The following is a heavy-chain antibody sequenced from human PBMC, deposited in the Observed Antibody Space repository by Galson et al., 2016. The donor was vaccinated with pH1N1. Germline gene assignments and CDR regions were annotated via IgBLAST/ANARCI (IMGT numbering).Heavy chain of an antibody. Sequence: SLRLSCADSGFTFSSYWMSWVRQAPGKGLEWVANIKQDGSEKYYVDSVKGRFTISRDNAKNSLYLQMNSLGAEDTAVYYCAREMRFGELGVWFDPWGQGTLVTVSS. J-gene: IGHJ5*02. D-gene: IGHD3-10*01. CDR3: AREMRFGELGVWFDP. CDR1: GFTFSSYW. V-gene: IGHV3-7*01. CDR2: IKQDGSEK.